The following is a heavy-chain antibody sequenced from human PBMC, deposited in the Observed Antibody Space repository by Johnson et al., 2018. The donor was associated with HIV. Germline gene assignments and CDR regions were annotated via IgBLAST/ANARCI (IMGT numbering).Heavy chain of an antibody. J-gene: IGHJ3*02. CDR3: AKGGYSYGNAFDI. CDR2: IWYDGSEK. Sequence: MQLVESGGGVVQPGRSLRLSCAASGFTFSSYGMHWVRQAPGKGLEWVAVIWYDGSEKYYVDSVKGRFTISRDNAKNSLYLQMNSLRAEDTAVYYCAKGGYSYGNAFDIWGQGTMVTVSS. CDR1: GFTFSSYG. D-gene: IGHD5-18*01. V-gene: IGHV3-33*03.